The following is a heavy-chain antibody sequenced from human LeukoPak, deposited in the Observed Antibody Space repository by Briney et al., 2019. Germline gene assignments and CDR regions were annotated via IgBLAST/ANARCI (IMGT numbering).Heavy chain of an antibody. D-gene: IGHD3-22*01. J-gene: IGHJ4*02. CDR1: GFTFSSYA. CDR3: AKYVIYYDSSGPFDY. Sequence: PGGSLRLSCAASGFTFSSYAMSWVRQAPGKGLEWVSAISGSGGSTYYADSVKGRFTISRDNSKNTLYLQMNSLRAEDTAVYYCAKYVIYYDSSGPFDYWGQGTLVTVSS. CDR2: ISGSGGST. V-gene: IGHV3-23*01.